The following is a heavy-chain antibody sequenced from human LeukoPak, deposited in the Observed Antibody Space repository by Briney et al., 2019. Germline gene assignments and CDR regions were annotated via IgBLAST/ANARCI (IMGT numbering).Heavy chain of an antibody. D-gene: IGHD4-17*01. CDR3: ATLPDYGDYYFDY. CDR2: INPNSGGT. V-gene: IGHV1-2*02. J-gene: IGHJ4*02. CDR1: GYTFTGYY. Sequence: ASVKVSCKASGYTFTGYYMHWVRQAPGQGLEWMGWINPNSGGTNYAQKFQGRVTMTRDTSISTAYMELSRLRSDDTAVYYRATLPDYGDYYFDYWGQGTLVTVSS.